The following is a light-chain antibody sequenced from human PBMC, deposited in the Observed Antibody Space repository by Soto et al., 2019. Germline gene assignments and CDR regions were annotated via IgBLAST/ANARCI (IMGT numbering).Light chain of an antibody. J-gene: IGKJ1*01. CDR2: EVS. CDR1: QSLIHSDGNTY. V-gene: IGKV2-30*02. Sequence: DVVMTQSPLSLPVTLGQPASISCRSSQSLIHSDGNTYLNWFQQRPGQSPRRLIYEVSDGDSGVPDRFRGSGPGTDVALNISRVEAEDVEVYYCMQGTYWPWTFGQGTEVEIK. CDR3: MQGTYWPWT.